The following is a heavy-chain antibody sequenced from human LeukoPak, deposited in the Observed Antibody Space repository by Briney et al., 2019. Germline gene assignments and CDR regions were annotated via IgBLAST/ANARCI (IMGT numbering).Heavy chain of an antibody. Sequence: GGSLRLSCAASGFTFSSYGMHWVRQAPGKGLEWVAFIRYDGSNKYYADSVKGRFTISRDNSKNTLYLQMNSLRAEDTAVYYCAKDLLQWRVIQNWFDPWGQGTLVTVSS. V-gene: IGHV3-30*02. J-gene: IGHJ5*02. CDR1: GFTFSSYG. CDR3: AKDLLQWRVIQNWFDP. CDR2: IRYDGSNK. D-gene: IGHD6-19*01.